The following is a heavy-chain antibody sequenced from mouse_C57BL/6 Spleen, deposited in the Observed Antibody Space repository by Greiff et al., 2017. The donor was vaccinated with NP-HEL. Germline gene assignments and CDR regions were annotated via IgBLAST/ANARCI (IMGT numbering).Heavy chain of an antibody. CDR2: IDPETGGT. D-gene: IGHD2-4*01. Sequence: QVQLQQSGAELVRPGASVTLSCKASGYTFTDYEMHWVKQTPVHGLEWIGAIDPETGGTAYNQKFKGKAILTADKSSSTAYMELRSLTSEDSAVYYCTRRDYDEEDYAMGYWGQGTSVTVSS. V-gene: IGHV1-15*01. J-gene: IGHJ4*01. CDR1: GYTFTDYE. CDR3: TRRDYDEEDYAMGY.